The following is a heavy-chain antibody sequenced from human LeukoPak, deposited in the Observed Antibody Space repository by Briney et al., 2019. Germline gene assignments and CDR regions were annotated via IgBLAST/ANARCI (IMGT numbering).Heavy chain of an antibody. CDR3: AKDRGSWFALFDS. J-gene: IGHJ4*02. Sequence: GGSLRLSCAASGFIFSSYSMIGVRQAPGKGLEWVASISLSGSSIYYADSVKGRFTISRDNSKSTLFLHMNSLRAEDTAVYYCAKDRGSWFALFDSWGQGTLVTVSS. V-gene: IGHV3-21*04. CDR1: GFIFSSYS. D-gene: IGHD6-13*01. CDR2: ISLSGSSI.